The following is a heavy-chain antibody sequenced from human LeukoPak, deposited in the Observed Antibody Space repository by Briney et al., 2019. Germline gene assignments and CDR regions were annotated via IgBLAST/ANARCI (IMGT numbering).Heavy chain of an antibody. J-gene: IGHJ4*02. V-gene: IGHV3-23*01. CDR2: ISGSGGST. D-gene: IGHD3-22*01. Sequence: GGSLGLSCAASGFTFSSYAMSWVRQAPGKGLEWVSAISGSGGSTYYADSVKGRFTISRDNSKNTLYLQMNSLRAEDTAVYYCAKDALPWYYYDSSGYYFDYWGQGTLVTVSS. CDR1: GFTFSSYA. CDR3: AKDALPWYYYDSSGYYFDY.